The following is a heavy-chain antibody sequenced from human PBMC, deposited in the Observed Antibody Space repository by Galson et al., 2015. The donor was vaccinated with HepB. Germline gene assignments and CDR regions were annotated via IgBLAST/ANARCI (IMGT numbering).Heavy chain of an antibody. CDR3: ARTYSGSPEPPTDWYFDL. CDR2: IIPILGIA. V-gene: IGHV1-69*02. CDR1: GGTFSSYT. J-gene: IGHJ2*01. Sequence: SVKVSCKASGGTFSSYTISWVRQAPGQGLEWMGRIIPILGIANYAQKFQGRVTITADKSTSTAYMELSSLRSEDTAVYYCARTYSGSPEPPTDWYFDLWGRGTLVTVSS. D-gene: IGHD1-26*01.